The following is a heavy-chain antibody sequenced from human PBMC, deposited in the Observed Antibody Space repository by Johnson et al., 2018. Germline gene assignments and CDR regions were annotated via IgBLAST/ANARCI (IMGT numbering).Heavy chain of an antibody. CDR3: AKEGLDDAFEI. CDR1: GFTFDDHA. D-gene: IGHD6-6*01. V-gene: IGHV3-9*01. Sequence: VQLVESGGGLAQPGRSLRLPCAASGFTFDDHAMHWVRQVPGKGLAWVSGIRWNSGSISYVDSVRRRFTISRDNAKNSLYLQRNSLRVEDRAFYYCAKEGLDDAFEIWGQGTMVTVSS. CDR2: IRWNSGSI. J-gene: IGHJ3*02.